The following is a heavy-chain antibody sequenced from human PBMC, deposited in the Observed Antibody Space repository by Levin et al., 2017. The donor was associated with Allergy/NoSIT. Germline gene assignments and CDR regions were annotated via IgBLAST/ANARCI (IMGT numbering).Heavy chain of an antibody. J-gene: IGHJ4*02. CDR1: GGSIRSSTYY. CDR3: ARYCITTSCDFKRIFDY. D-gene: IGHD2-2*01. V-gene: IGHV4-39*07. CDR2: IYYSGST. Sequence: SQTLSLTCTVSGGSIRSSTYYWGWIRQPPGKGLEWIGSIYYSGSTYYNPSLKSRVTISVDTSKNQFSLKLSSVTAADTAVYYCARYCITTSCDFKRIFDYWGQGTLVTVSS.